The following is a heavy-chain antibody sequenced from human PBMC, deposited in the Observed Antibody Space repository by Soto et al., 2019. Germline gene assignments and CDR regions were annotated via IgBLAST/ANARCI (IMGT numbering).Heavy chain of an antibody. J-gene: IGHJ4*02. D-gene: IGHD3-10*01. Sequence: WILKKKGKGLEGIGYIYYSGSTNYNPSLKSRVTISVDTSKNQFSLKLSSVTAADTALYYCARHKGEGPITSIVNSGQATLVTVSS. CDR2: IYYSGST. V-gene: IGHV4-59*08. CDR3: ARHKGEGPITSIVN.